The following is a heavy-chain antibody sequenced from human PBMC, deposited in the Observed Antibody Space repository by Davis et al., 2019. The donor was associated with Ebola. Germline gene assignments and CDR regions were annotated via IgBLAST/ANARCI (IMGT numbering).Heavy chain of an antibody. CDR1: GYTFTSYA. J-gene: IGHJ4*02. V-gene: IGHV1-3*01. Sequence: ASVKVSCKASGYTFTSYAMHWVRQAPGQRLEWMGWINAGNGNTKYSQKFQGRVTMTRDTSTSTVYMELSSLRSEDTAVYYCARSTGGSGWCFDYWGQGTLVTVSS. CDR2: INAGNGNT. CDR3: ARSTGGSGWCFDY. D-gene: IGHD6-19*01.